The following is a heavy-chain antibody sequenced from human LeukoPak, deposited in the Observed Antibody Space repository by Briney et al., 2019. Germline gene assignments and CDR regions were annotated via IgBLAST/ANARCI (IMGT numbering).Heavy chain of an antibody. CDR2: IYYSGST. Sequence: SETLSLTCTVSGGSISSSSYYWGRIRQPPGKGLEWIGSIYYSGSTYYNPSLKSRVTISVDTSKNQFSLKLSSVTAADTAVYYCARGGAGGSGSFSPQYNWFDPWGQGTLVTVSS. D-gene: IGHD3-10*01. CDR1: GGSISSSSYY. CDR3: ARGGAGGSGSFSPQYNWFDP. V-gene: IGHV4-39*01. J-gene: IGHJ5*02.